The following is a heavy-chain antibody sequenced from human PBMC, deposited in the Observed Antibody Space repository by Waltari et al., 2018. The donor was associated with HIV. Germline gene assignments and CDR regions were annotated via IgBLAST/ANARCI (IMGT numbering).Heavy chain of an antibody. CDR1: GLSFSKYV. CDR2: VSFDASHK. D-gene: IGHD1-26*01. J-gene: IGHJ3*02. CDR3: ASGSGSYRDGFDI. V-gene: IGHV3-30*07. Sequence: QVQLVESGGNVAQPGRSLRLSCATSGLSFSKYVLHWVRHGPGKGLDGWAAVSFDASHKYYADTVKGRFTIYRYSSSDTVILQMNGLRVEDTGVYYCASGSGSYRDGFDIWGQGTTVTVSS.